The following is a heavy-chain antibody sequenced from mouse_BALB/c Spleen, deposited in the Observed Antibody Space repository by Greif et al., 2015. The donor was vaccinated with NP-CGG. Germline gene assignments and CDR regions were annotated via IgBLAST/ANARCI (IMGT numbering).Heavy chain of an antibody. J-gene: IGHJ2*01. CDR2: IRNKANGYTT. CDR1: GFTFTDYY. V-gene: IGHV7-3*02. D-gene: IGHD2-10*02. CDR3: AREYGNYFDY. Sequence: EVKLVESGGGLVQPGGSLRLSCATSGFTFTDYYMSWVRQPPGKALEWLGFIRNKANGYTTEYSASVKGRFTISGDNSQSILYLQMNTLRAEDSATYYCAREYGNYFDYWGQGTTLTVSS.